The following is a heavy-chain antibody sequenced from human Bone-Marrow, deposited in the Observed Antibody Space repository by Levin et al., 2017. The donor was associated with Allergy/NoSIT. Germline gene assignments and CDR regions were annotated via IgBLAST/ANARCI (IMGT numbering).Heavy chain of an antibody. Sequence: SCSVSAGSIGTYFWHWIRQSPGRGLEWMGYVYYSGSTNYNPSLKSRVTISVDTSKNQFSLNLRTVTAADTAVYFCARSPMGGTATTYFDSWGQGALVTVSS. CDR1: AGSIGTYF. CDR2: VYYSGST. V-gene: IGHV4-59*01. J-gene: IGHJ4*02. D-gene: IGHD1-1*01. CDR3: ARSPMGGTATTYFDS.